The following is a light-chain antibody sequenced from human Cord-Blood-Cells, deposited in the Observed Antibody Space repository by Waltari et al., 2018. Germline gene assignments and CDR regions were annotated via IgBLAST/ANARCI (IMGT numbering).Light chain of an antibody. CDR1: QSISSW. V-gene: IGKV1-5*01. Sequence: DIQMTQSPSTLSASVGDRVTITCRASQSISSWLAWYQQKPGKAPKLLIYDASNMESGVPTRFIGSGSGTEFTLTISILQPDDFATYYCQQYNSYPYTFGQGTKLEIK. CDR2: DAS. J-gene: IGKJ2*01. CDR3: QQYNSYPYT.